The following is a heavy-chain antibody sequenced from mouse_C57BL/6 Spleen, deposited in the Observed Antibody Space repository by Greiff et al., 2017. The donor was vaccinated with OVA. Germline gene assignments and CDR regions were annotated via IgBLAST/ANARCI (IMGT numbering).Heavy chain of an antibody. CDR3: ARSGLPSGTWFAY. V-gene: IGHV1-80*01. CDR2: IYPGDGDT. D-gene: IGHD2-2*01. CDR1: GYAFSSYW. Sequence: VQLQESGAELVKPGASVKISCKASGYAFSSYWMNWVKQRPGKGLEWIGQIYPGDGDTNYNGKFKGKATLTADKSSSTAYMQLSSLTSEDSAVYFCARSGLPSGTWFAYWGQGTLVTVSA. J-gene: IGHJ3*01.